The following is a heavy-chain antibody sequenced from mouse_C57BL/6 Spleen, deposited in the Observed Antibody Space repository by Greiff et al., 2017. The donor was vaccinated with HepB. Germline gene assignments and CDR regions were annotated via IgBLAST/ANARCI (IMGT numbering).Heavy chain of an antibody. CDR3: ARNYDYDGGDYYAMDY. CDR2: IWSGGNT. Sequence: QVQLQESGPGLVQPSQSLSITCTVSGFSLTSYGVHWVRQSPGKGLEWLGVIWSGGNTDYNAAFISRLSISKDNSKSQVFFKMNSLQADDTAIYYCARNYDYDGGDYYAMDYWGQGTSVTVSS. CDR1: GFSLTSYG. D-gene: IGHD2-4*01. V-gene: IGHV2-2*01. J-gene: IGHJ4*01.